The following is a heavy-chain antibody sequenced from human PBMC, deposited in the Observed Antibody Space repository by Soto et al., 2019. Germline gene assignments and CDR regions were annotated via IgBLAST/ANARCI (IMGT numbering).Heavy chain of an antibody. CDR2: IWYDGINK. Sequence: QVQLVESGGGVVQPGRSLRLSCAASGFTFSNNGMHWVRQAAGKGLEWVAVIWYDGINKYYADSVKGRFIISRDNSKNSVYLQMNSLRAEDTAVYYCARDRVQMVDGLDVWGQGNTVTVYS. V-gene: IGHV3-33*01. D-gene: IGHD2-15*01. CDR3: ARDRVQMVDGLDV. J-gene: IGHJ6*01. CDR1: GFTFSNNG.